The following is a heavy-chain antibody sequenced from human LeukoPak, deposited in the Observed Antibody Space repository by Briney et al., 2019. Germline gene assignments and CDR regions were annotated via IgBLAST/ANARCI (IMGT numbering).Heavy chain of an antibody. Sequence: GGSLRLSCAASGFTFSSYAMSWVRQAPGKGLEWVSAISGSGGSTYYADSVKGRFTISRDNSKNTLYLQMNSLRAEDTAVYYCAKDQDPYCGGDCYPPVDYWGQGTLVTVSS. D-gene: IGHD2-21*02. CDR3: AKDQDPYCGGDCYPPVDY. V-gene: IGHV3-23*01. J-gene: IGHJ4*02. CDR2: ISGSGGST. CDR1: GFTFSSYA.